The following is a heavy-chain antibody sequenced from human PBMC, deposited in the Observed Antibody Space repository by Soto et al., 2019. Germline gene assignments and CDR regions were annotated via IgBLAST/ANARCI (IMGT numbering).Heavy chain of an antibody. D-gene: IGHD1-26*01. J-gene: IGHJ3*02. CDR1: GFTLNIYW. CDR3: SRDFGEVGATAVFDI. CDR2: SNSDGSST. V-gene: IGHV3-74*01. Sequence: EVQLVESGGGLVQPGVSLRLSCAASGFTLNIYWMHWVRQAPGKGLEWVSRSNSDGSSTSYADFVEGRFTISRDNAKNTLYLQMNGLRADDTAVYYCSRDFGEVGATAVFDIWGHGTTVTVSS.